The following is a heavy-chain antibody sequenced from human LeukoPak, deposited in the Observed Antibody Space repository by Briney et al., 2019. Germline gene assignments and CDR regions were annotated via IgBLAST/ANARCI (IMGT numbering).Heavy chain of an antibody. D-gene: IGHD3-9*01. Sequence: GASVKVSCKASGYTFTSYDINWVRQATGQGLEWMGWMNPNSGNTGYAQKFQGRVAITRNTSVSTAYMELSSLRSEDTAVYYCARGRLRYFDWLRPSNWFDPWGQGTLVTVSS. J-gene: IGHJ5*02. CDR2: MNPNSGNT. V-gene: IGHV1-8*03. CDR3: ARGRLRYFDWLRPSNWFDP. CDR1: GYTFTSYD.